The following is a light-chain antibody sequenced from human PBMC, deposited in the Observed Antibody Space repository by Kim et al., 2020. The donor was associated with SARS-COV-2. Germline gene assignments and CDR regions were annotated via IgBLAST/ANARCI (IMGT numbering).Light chain of an antibody. CDR3: LLYFNGYRI. Sequence: PGVTATPTCGSSTGAVTSDHHPYWFQQKPGQAPRTLIYDTRNKHSWTPARFSGSLLGGNAALTLSGALPEDEAEYYCLLYFNGYRIFGGGTQLTVL. J-gene: IGLJ2*01. CDR2: DTR. CDR1: TGAVTSDHH. V-gene: IGLV7-46*01.